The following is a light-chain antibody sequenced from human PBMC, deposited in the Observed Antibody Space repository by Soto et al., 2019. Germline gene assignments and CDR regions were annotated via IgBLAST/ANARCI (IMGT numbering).Light chain of an antibody. Sequence: DIVMTQAPLSLSVTPGQPASISCKSSQSLLHSDEKTYLYWYLQKAGQPPHLLIYEASNRFSGVPDRFSGSGSGTDFTLTISRVEAENVGVYYCMQSIQLPITFGQGTRLEI. J-gene: IGKJ5*01. V-gene: IGKV2D-29*01. CDR1: QSLLHSDEKTY. CDR3: MQSIQLPIT. CDR2: EAS.